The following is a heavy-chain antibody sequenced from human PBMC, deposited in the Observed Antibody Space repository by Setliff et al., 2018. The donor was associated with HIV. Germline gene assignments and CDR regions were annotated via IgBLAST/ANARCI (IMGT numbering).Heavy chain of an antibody. D-gene: IGHD1-26*01. V-gene: IGHV1-2*05. Sequence: GASVKVSCKASGYTFTDYYLHWVRQAPGQGLEWMGRINPNSGGTNYAQKFQGRFTMTRDTSISTAYMELSRRRSDEMVGYYCARQGIVAANAPFDYWGQGTLVTVSS. CDR3: ARQGIVAANAPFDY. CDR1: GYTFTDYY. J-gene: IGHJ4*02. CDR2: INPNSGGT.